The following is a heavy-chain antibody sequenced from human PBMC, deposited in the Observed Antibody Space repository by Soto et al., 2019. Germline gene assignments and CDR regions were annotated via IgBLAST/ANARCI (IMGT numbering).Heavy chain of an antibody. V-gene: IGHV4-39*01. CDR3: AKLAGYCSGNSCHGDYAMDV. J-gene: IGHJ6*02. CDR1: GGSISSKSYS. D-gene: IGHD2-15*01. CDR2: FYYSENT. Sequence: SETLSLTCSVSGGSISSKSYSWGWIRQPPGKGLEWIGTFYYSENTYYNPSLKSRVTISVDTSKNQFSLKLSSVTAADTAVYYCAKLAGYCSGNSCHGDYAMDVWGQGTTVS.